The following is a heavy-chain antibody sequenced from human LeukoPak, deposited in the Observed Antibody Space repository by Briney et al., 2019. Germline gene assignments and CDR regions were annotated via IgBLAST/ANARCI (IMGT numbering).Heavy chain of an antibody. CDR3: ARAGDGYYMDV. D-gene: IGHD5-24*01. J-gene: IGHJ6*03. CDR1: GGSFSGYY. V-gene: IGHV4-34*01. CDR2: INHSGST. Sequence: ETLSLTCAVYGGSFSGYYWSWVRQPPGXGLXWIGEINHSGSTNYNPSLKSRVTISVDTSKNQFSLKLSSVTAADTAVYYCARAGDGYYMDVWGKGTTVTVSS.